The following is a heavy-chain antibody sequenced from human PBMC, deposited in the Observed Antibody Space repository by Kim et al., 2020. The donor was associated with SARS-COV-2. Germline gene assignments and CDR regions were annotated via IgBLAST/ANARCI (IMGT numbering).Heavy chain of an antibody. J-gene: IGHJ3*02. CDR1: GGSISSYY. Sequence: SETLSLTCTVSGGSISSYYWSWIRQPPGKGLEWIGYIYYSGSTNYNPSLKSRVTISVDTCKNQFSLKLSSVTAADTAVYYCAREETLITIFGVVRSAFDIWGQGTMVSVSS. CDR2: IYYSGST. V-gene: IGHV4-59*01. D-gene: IGHD3-3*01. CDR3: AREETLITIFGVVRSAFDI.